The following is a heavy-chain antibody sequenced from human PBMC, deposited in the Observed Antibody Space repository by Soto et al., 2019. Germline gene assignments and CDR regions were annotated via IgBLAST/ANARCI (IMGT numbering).Heavy chain of an antibody. D-gene: IGHD3-10*01. Sequence: EVQVLESGGGLVQPGGSLRLSCAASGFTVSSSYMTWVRQAPGKGLEWVSVIYSAGNTYYADSVKGRFTISRDNSKNTVDQQMISLRAEDTAVYYCAIITFGTYGMDVWGQGTTVTVSS. J-gene: IGHJ6*02. V-gene: IGHV3-66*01. CDR2: IYSAGNT. CDR1: GFTVSSSY. CDR3: AIITFGTYGMDV.